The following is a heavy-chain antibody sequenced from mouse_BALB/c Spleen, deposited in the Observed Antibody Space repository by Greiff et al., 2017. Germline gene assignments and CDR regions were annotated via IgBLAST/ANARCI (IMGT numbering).Heavy chain of an antibody. D-gene: IGHD2-14*01. CDR1: GYTFTSYW. CDR3: AREVRQDWYFDV. J-gene: IGHJ1*01. CDR2: IDPSDSET. Sequence: QVQLQQSGAELVKPGAPVKLSCKASGYTFTSYWMNWVKQRPGRGLEWIGRIDPSDSETHYNQKFKDKATLTVDKSSSTAYIQLSSLTSEDSAVYYCAREVRQDWYFDVWGAGTTVTVSS. V-gene: IGHV1-69*02.